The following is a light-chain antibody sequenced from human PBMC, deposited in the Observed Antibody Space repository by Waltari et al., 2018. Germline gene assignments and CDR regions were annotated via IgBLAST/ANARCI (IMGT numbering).Light chain of an antibody. V-gene: IGLV2-8*01. CDR1: SSDVGGYNY. CDR3: RSYAGSNNVV. CDR2: EVS. J-gene: IGLJ2*01. Sequence: QSALTQPPSASGSPGQSVTISCTGTSSDVGGYNYVSWYQQHPGKAPKLMIYEVSKRPSGVPGRFSGANSGNPASRTVAGLQAEYEADYYCRSYAGSNNVVFGGGTKLTVL.